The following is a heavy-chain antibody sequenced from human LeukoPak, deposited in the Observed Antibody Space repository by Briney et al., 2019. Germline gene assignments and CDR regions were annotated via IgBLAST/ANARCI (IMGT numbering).Heavy chain of an antibody. CDR1: GFTFSSYA. V-gene: IGHV3-23*01. J-gene: IGHJ4*02. Sequence: TGGSLRLSCAASGFTFSSYAMSWVRQAPGKGLEWVSAISGSGGSTYYADSVKGRFTISRDNSKNTLYLQMNSLRAEDTAVYYCAKASIRVPAAMCDYWGQGTLVTVSS. D-gene: IGHD2-2*01. CDR3: AKASIRVPAAMCDY. CDR2: ISGSGGST.